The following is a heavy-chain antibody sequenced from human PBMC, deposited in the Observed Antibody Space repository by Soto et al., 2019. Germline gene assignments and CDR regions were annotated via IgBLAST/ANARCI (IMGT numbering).Heavy chain of an antibody. CDR1: GYTCTIYG. J-gene: IGHJ5*02. CDR2: ISAYNGNT. CDR3: ARAVYSYRWFDP. D-gene: IGHD2-21*01. V-gene: IGHV1-18*04. Sequence: ASVKVSCKASGYTCTIYGISCVLQAPGQGLEWMGWISAYNGNTNYAQKLQGRVTMTTDTSTSTAYMELRSLRSDDTAVYYCARAVYSYRWFDPWGQGTLVTVSS.